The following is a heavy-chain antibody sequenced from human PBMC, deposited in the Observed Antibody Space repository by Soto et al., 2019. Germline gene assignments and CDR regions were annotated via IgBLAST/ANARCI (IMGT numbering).Heavy chain of an antibody. J-gene: IGHJ6*02. CDR2: ISGSGGST. CDR3: AKDPNMDTAMVIFYYYYGMDV. V-gene: IGHV3-23*01. Sequence: GGSLRLSCAASGFTFSNYAMNWVRQDPGKGLEWVSAISGSGGSTYYADSVKGRFTISRDNSKNTLYLQMNSLRAEDTAVYYCAKDPNMDTAMVIFYYYYGMDVWGQGTTVTVSS. CDR1: GFTFSNYA. D-gene: IGHD5-18*01.